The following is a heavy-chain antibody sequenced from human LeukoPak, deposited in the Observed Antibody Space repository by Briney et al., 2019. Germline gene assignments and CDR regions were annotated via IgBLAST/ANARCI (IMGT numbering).Heavy chain of an antibody. CDR3: AKDLVRVLTFDWLAGDY. D-gene: IGHD3-9*01. Sequence: GGALRLPFSAPGFTFSCYGRHRGPQAPGKGLEGVAVISYDGSDKYYADSVKGRFTISRDNSKNTLYLQMNSLRADDTAVYYCAKDLVRVLTFDWLAGDYWGQGTLVTVSS. CDR1: GFTFSCYG. J-gene: IGHJ4*02. V-gene: IGHV3-30*18. CDR2: ISYDGSDK.